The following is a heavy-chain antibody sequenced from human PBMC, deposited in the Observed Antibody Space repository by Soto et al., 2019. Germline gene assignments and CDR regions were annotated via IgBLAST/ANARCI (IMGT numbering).Heavy chain of an antibody. D-gene: IGHD3-16*02. CDR3: ARLPNIWGSYRWFDY. Sequence: GESLKISCKGSGYSFTSYWIGWVRQMPGKGLEWMGIIYPGDSDTRYSPSFQGQVTISADKSISTAYLQWSSLKASDTSMYYCARLPNIWGSYRWFDYWGQGTLVTVSS. J-gene: IGHJ4*02. V-gene: IGHV5-51*01. CDR2: IYPGDSDT. CDR1: GYSFTSYW.